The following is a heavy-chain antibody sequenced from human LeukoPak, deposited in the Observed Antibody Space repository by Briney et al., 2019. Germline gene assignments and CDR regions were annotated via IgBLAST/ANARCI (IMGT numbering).Heavy chain of an antibody. CDR1: GFAFSSYW. Sequence: AGGSLRLSCAASGFAFSSYWMSWVRQAPGKGLEWVAFIRYDGSDKYYADSVKGRFTISRDNSKNTLFLQMNSLRAEDTAVYYCARGYYYDSSGPNWFDPWGQGTLVTVSS. CDR2: IRYDGSDK. D-gene: IGHD3-22*01. V-gene: IGHV3-30*02. J-gene: IGHJ5*02. CDR3: ARGYYYDSSGPNWFDP.